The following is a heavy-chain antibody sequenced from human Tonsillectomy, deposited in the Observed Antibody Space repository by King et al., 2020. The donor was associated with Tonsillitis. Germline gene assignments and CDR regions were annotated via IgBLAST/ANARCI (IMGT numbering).Heavy chain of an antibody. CDR3: ASTTIVGATTFDY. CDR2: IYSGGST. CDR1: GFTVSSNY. V-gene: IGHV3-53*04. J-gene: IGHJ4*02. Sequence: VQLVESGGGLVQPGGSLRLSCAASGFTVSSNYMSWVRQAPGKGLEWVSVIYSGGSTYYADSVKGRFTISRHNSKNTLYLRMNSLRAEDTAVYYCASTTIVGATTFDYWGQGTLVTVSS. D-gene: IGHD1-26*01.